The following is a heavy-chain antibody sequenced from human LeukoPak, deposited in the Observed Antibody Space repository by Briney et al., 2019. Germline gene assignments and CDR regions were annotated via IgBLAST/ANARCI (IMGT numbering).Heavy chain of an antibody. Sequence: SETLSLTFSVSSDSISAYYWSWIRQPAGRGLEWIGRISPSGSSSYNPSLKSRVTMSLDTSKNQFSLKLSSVTTADTAVYFCARDPSLFNGFFDYWGQGTLVSVSS. CDR1: SDSISAYY. J-gene: IGHJ4*02. D-gene: IGHD5-24*01. V-gene: IGHV4-4*07. CDR3: ARDPSLFNGFFDY. CDR2: ISPSGSS.